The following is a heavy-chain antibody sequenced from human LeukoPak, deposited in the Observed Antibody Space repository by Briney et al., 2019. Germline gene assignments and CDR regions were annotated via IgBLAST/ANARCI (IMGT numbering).Heavy chain of an antibody. Sequence: QSGGSLRLSCAASGFTFSSYSMNWVRQAPGKGLEYVSAISSNGGSTYYANSVKGRFTISRDNSKNTLYLQMGSLRAEDMAVYYCAREYNYGDYNGYFDYWGQGTLVTVSS. J-gene: IGHJ4*02. V-gene: IGHV3-64*01. D-gene: IGHD4-17*01. CDR3: AREYNYGDYNGYFDY. CDR2: ISSNGGST. CDR1: GFTFSSYS.